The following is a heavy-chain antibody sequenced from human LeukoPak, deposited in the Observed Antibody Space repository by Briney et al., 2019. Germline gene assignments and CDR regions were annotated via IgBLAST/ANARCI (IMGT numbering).Heavy chain of an antibody. D-gene: IGHD3-22*01. CDR3: AREVYSSGSYDY. CDR1: GFTFSSYS. Sequence: GGSLRLSCAASGFTFSSYSMNWVRQAPGKGLEWVSSISSSSSYIYYADSVKGRFTISRDNAKNSLYLQMNSPRAEDTAVYYCAREVYSSGSYDYWGQGTLVTVSS. V-gene: IGHV3-21*01. J-gene: IGHJ4*02. CDR2: ISSSSSYI.